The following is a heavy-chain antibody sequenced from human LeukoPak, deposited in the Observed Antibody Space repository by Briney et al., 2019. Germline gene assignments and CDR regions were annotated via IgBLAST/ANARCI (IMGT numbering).Heavy chain of an antibody. CDR3: ARESGVGVQRNFDY. V-gene: IGHV4-59*01. CDR2: IYYSGST. Sequence: SETLSLTCTVSGGSISSYYWSWIRQPPGKGLEWIGYIYYSGSTNYNPSLKSRVTISVDTSKNQFSLKLSSVTAADTAVYYCARESGVGVQRNFDYWGQGTLVTVSS. J-gene: IGHJ4*02. CDR1: GGSISSYY. D-gene: IGHD3-10*01.